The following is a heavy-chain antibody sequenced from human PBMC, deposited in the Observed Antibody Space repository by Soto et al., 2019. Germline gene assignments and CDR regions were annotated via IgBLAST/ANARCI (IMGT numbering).Heavy chain of an antibody. CDR1: GYTFTSYG. V-gene: IGHV1-18*01. CDR3: ARDLLVGIVATISSP. CDR2: ISAYNGNT. J-gene: IGHJ5*02. D-gene: IGHD5-12*01. Sequence: GASVKVSCKASGYTFTSYGISWVRQAPGQGLEWMGWISAYNGNTNYAQKLQGRVTMTTDTSTSTAYMELRSLRSDDTAVYYCARDLLVGIVATISSPWGQGTLVTVSS.